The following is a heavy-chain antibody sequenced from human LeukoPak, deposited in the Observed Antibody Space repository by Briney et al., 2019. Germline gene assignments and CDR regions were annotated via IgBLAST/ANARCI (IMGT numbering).Heavy chain of an antibody. Sequence: PSGTLSLTCAVYGGSFSGYYWSWIRQPPGKGLEWIGEINHSGSTNYNPSLKSRVTISVDTSKNQFSLKLSSVTAADTAVYYCARIYSSSWYGRYPDRFDYWGQGTLVTVSS. D-gene: IGHD6-13*01. V-gene: IGHV4-34*01. CDR3: ARIYSSSWYGRYPDRFDY. CDR1: GGSFSGYY. J-gene: IGHJ4*02. CDR2: INHSGST.